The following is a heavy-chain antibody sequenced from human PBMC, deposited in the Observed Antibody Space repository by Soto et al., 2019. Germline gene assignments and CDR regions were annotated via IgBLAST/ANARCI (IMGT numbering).Heavy chain of an antibody. V-gene: IGHV4-34*01. D-gene: IGHD2-2*01. J-gene: IGHJ6*03. Sequence: PSETLSLTCAVYGGSFSDYYWSWIRQPPGKGLEWIGEINHSGSTNYNPSLKSRVTISVDTSKNQFSLKLSSVTAADTAVYYCARGEIVVVPAASYYYYYMDVWGKGTTVTVSS. CDR1: GGSFSDYY. CDR2: INHSGST. CDR3: ARGEIVVVPAASYYYYYMDV.